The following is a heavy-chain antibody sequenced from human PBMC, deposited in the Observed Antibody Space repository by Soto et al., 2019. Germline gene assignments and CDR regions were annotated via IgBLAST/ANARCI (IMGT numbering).Heavy chain of an antibody. CDR1: GFTFSIYG. CDR2: MSYDGTNK. D-gene: IGHD3-10*01. CDR3: AKDGFGESIRFYYYYYGMDV. Sequence: QVQLVESGGGVVQPGRSLRLSCAASGFTFSIYGMHWVRQAPGKGLEWVAVMSYDGTNKYYADSVKGRFTISRDNSKNTLYLQMNSLRAEDTAVYYCAKDGFGESIRFYYYYYGMDVWGQGTTVTVSS. J-gene: IGHJ6*02. V-gene: IGHV3-30*18.